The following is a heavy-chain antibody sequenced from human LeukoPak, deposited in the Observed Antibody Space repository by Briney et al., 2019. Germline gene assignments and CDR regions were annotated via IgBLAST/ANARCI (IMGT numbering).Heavy chain of an antibody. Sequence: SETLSLTCTVSGGSISSSSYYWGWIRQPPGKGLEWIGSIYYSGSTYYNPSLKSRVTISVDTSENQFSLKLSSVTAADTAVYYCARQDEAGTLDYWGQGTLVTVSS. CDR3: ARQDEAGTLDY. CDR1: GGSISSSSYY. V-gene: IGHV4-39*01. D-gene: IGHD6-19*01. J-gene: IGHJ4*02. CDR2: IYYSGST.